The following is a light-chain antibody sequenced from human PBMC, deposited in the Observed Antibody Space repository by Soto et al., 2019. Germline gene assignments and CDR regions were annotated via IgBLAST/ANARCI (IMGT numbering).Light chain of an antibody. CDR3: QQRSNWPLT. Sequence: EIVLTQSTATLSLSPGERATLSCRASQSVSSYVAWYQSKPGQAPRLLMYDASNRVIGIPARFSGSGSGTDFTLTISSLEPEDFAVYYCQQRSNWPLTFGGGTTVEI. CDR1: QSVSSY. J-gene: IGKJ4*01. CDR2: DAS. V-gene: IGKV3-11*01.